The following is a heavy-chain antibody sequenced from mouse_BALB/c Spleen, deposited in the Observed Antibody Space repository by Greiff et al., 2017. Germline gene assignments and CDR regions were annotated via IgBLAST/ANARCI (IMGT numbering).Heavy chain of an antibody. CDR1: GYSITSGYY. V-gene: IGHV3-6*02. CDR2: ISYDGSN. Sequence: EVQLQESGPGLVKPSQSLSLTCSVTGYSITSGYYWNWIRQFPGNKLEWMGYISYDGSNNYNPSLKNRISITRDTSKNQFFLKLNSVTTEDTATYYCARRAYGYHYAMDYWGQGTSVTVSS. CDR3: ARRAYGYHYAMDY. J-gene: IGHJ4*01. D-gene: IGHD1-2*01.